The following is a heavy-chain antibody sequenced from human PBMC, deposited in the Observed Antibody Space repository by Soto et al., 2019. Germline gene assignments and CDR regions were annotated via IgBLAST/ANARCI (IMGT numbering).Heavy chain of an antibody. D-gene: IGHD6-19*01. J-gene: IGHJ4*02. CDR2: IWYDASNK. Sequence: QVPLVESGGGVVQPGRSLRLSSAASGFTFSSYGMHWVRQAPGKGLEWVAVIWYDASNKYYADSVKGRFTISRDNSKNTLYLQMNSLRAEDTAVYYCARDCAGYSSGWYQRGGFDYWGQGTLVTVSS. CDR3: ARDCAGYSSGWYQRGGFDY. CDR1: GFTFSSYG. V-gene: IGHV3-33*01.